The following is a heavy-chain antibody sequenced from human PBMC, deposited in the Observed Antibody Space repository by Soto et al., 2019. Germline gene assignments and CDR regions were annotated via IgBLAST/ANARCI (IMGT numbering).Heavy chain of an antibody. V-gene: IGHV4-31*02. CDR1: GGSINSGNSY. D-gene: IGHD2-15*01. J-gene: IGHJ4*02. Sequence: QVQLQESGPGLVKPSQTLSLTCTVSGGSINSGNSYSTWIRQHPEKGLGWIGFIFYNANTHYNPSLESPLTSSLDTTKDHFSLRLKSVTAADSAVYYCARARDSGARTYDYWGQGTLVTVSP. CDR2: IFYNANT. CDR3: ARARDSGARTYDY.